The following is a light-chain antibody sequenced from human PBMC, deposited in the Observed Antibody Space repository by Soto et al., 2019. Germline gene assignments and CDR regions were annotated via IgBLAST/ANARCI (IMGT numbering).Light chain of an antibody. J-gene: IGKJ3*01. Sequence: EIVLTQSPGTMSLSPGERATLSCRASQSVSSSYLAWYQQKPGQAPRLLIYGASSRATGIPDRFSGSGSGTDFTLTISRLEPEDLAVYYCQQYGSSRITFGPGTKVDIK. CDR1: QSVSSSY. V-gene: IGKV3-20*01. CDR2: GAS. CDR3: QQYGSSRIT.